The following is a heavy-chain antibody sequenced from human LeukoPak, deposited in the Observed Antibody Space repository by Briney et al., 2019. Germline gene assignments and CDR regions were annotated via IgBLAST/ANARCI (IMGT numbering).Heavy chain of an antibody. CDR1: GGSFSRY. Sequence: SETLSLTCAVYGGSFSRYWSWIRQSPGKGLEWIAEIDHRGDTNYNPSVKSRVTISVDTSKSQFSLKVRSLSAADTAVYYCARGPTISETGYFDFWGQGTLVTVSS. CDR3: ARGPTISETGYFDF. J-gene: IGHJ4*03. D-gene: IGHD1-1*01. V-gene: IGHV4-34*01. CDR2: IDHRGDT.